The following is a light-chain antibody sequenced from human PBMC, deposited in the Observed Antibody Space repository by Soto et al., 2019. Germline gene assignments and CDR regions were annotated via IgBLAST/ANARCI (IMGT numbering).Light chain of an antibody. V-gene: IGKV1-12*01. Sequence: DIQMTQSPSSVSASVGDGVTITCRASQGINNWLAWYQQKPEKAPELLIYAVSYLQSGVPSRFSGSGSGTDFTLTISSLQPEDFATYFCKQSSAFPLTFGGGTKVDIK. J-gene: IGKJ4*01. CDR1: QGINNW. CDR3: KQSSAFPLT. CDR2: AVS.